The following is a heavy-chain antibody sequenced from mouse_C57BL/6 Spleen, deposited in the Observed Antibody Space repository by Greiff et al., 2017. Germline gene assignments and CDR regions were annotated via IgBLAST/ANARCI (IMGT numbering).Heavy chain of an antibody. D-gene: IGHD2-1*01. J-gene: IGHJ3*01. V-gene: IGHV1-82*01. CDR2: IYPGDGDT. CDR3: ADGNLWYLCAY. Sequence: VQLQQSGPELVKPGASVKISCKASGYAFSSSWMNWVKQRPGKGLEWIGRIYPGDGDTNYNGKFKGQATLTADKSSSTAYMQLSSLTSEDSAVYFCADGNLWYLCAYWGQGTLVTVSA. CDR1: GYAFSSSW.